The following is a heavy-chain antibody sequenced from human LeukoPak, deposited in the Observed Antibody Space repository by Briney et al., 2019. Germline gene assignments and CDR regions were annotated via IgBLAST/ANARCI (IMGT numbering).Heavy chain of an antibody. CDR2: IYYSGST. CDR1: GGSISSSSYY. CDR3: ARYSSSYLNYGMDV. Sequence: SETLSLTCTVSGGSISSSSYYWGWIRRPPGKGLEWIGSIYYSGSTYYNPSLKSRVTISVDTSKNQFSLKLSSVTAADTAVYYCARYSSSYLNYGMDVWGQGTTVTVSS. V-gene: IGHV4-39*07. D-gene: IGHD6-6*01. J-gene: IGHJ6*02.